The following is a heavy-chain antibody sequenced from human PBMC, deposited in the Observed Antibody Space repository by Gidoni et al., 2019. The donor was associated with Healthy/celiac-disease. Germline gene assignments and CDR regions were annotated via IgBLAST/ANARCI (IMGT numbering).Heavy chain of an antibody. CDR2: IIPIFGTA. D-gene: IGHD3-10*01. Sequence: QVQLVQSGAEVKKPGSSVKVSCKASGGTFSSYAISWVRQAPGQGLEWMGGIIPIFGTANDAQKFQGRVTITADESTSTAYMELSSLRSEATAVYYCAIVTGALGSGSYYFFDYWGQGTLVTVSS. CDR3: AIVTGALGSGSYYFFDY. V-gene: IGHV1-69*01. CDR1: GGTFSSYA. J-gene: IGHJ4*02.